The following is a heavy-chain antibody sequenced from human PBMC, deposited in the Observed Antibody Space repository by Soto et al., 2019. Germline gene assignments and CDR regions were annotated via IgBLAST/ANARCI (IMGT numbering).Heavy chain of an antibody. Sequence: SVRISCKASGGTFSSYAFNWVRQAPGQGLEWMGGIIPIFATASNAQKFQGRVTITADESTSTAYMELSRLRSADTAVYYCAIGTYSYDSMGYDGTSEIWGHGTRVSVSS. D-gene: IGHD3-22*01. J-gene: IGHJ4*01. CDR3: AIGTYSYDSMGYDGTSEI. CDR1: GGTFSSYA. V-gene: IGHV1-69*13. CDR2: IIPIFATA.